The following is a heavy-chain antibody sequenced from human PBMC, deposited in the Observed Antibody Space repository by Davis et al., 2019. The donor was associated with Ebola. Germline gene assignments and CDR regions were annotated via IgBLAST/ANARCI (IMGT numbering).Heavy chain of an antibody. V-gene: IGHV3-21*04. Sequence: GESLKISCAASGFIFSSYSMNWVRQAPGKGLEWVSSISSSSSYIYYADSVKGRFTISRDNAKNSLYLQMNSLRAEDTAVYYCARDKRSSWYGGMDVWGQGTTVTVSS. CDR3: ARDKRSSWYGGMDV. CDR1: GFIFSSYS. CDR2: ISSSSSYI. J-gene: IGHJ6*02. D-gene: IGHD6-19*01.